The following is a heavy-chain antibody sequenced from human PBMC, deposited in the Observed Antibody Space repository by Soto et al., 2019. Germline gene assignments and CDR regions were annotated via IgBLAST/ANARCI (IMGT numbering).Heavy chain of an antibody. V-gene: IGHV4-30-4*01. CDR2: ISNSGST. CDR3: ATESGSTYGYFDH. Sequence: QMHLQESGPGLVKPSETLSLTCTVSGGSVTSDEDYWPWIRQSPGKGLEWIGYISNSGSTCYNTCLKTRLSMTVDRSKNQFTLKLASVTAADTAVYLRATESGSTYGYFDHWGQGTQVTVSS. D-gene: IGHD5-18*01. J-gene: IGHJ4*02. CDR1: GGSVTSDEDY.